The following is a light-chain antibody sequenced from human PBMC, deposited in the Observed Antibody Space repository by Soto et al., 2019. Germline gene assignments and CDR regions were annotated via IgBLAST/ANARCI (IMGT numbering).Light chain of an antibody. J-gene: IGKJ5*01. CDR3: HQRYNWPRVT. CDR1: QRITT. V-gene: IGKV3-11*01. Sequence: EIVMTQSPATLSLSPGERATLSCKASQRITTVAWYQQRPGQPPRLLIYDVSNRATGIPARFSGSGSGTDFTLTITSLEPEDFAVYFCHQRYNWPRVTFGQGTRLEIK. CDR2: DVS.